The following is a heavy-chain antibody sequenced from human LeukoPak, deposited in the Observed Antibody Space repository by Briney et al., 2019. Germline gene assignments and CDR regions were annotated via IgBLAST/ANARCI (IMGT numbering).Heavy chain of an antibody. CDR1: GFAFSNYD. J-gene: IGHJ4*02. CDR3: VRAPPGTGWLIDH. D-gene: IGHD6-19*01. CDR2: INTATDT. Sequence: GGSLRLSCAASGFAFSNYDMLWVRQATGKGLEWVSAINTATDTYYPDSVKGRFTISRENAKSSLYLQMNSLRVGDTAVYYCVRAPPGTGWLIDHWGQGTLVAVSS. V-gene: IGHV3-13*04.